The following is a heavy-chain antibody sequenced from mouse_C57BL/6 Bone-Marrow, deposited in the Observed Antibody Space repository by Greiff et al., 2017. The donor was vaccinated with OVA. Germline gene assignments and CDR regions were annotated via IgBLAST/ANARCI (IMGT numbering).Heavy chain of an antibody. CDR3: AREDYDPLCYAMDY. CDR1: GYTFTSSW. V-gene: IGHV1-55*01. CDR2: IYPGSGST. Sequence: QVQLQQPGAGLVKPGASVKMSCTASGYTFTSSWITWVKQRPGQGLEWIGDIYPGSGSTNYNEKFKSKATLTVDTSSSTAYMQLSSLTSEDSAVYYCAREDYDPLCYAMDYWGQGTSVTVSS. J-gene: IGHJ4*01. D-gene: IGHD2-4*01.